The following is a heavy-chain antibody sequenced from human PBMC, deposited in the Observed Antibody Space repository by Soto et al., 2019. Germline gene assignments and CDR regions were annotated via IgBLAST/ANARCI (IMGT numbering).Heavy chain of an antibody. CDR3: VRGRVMITFGVVIVIDY. CDR1: GYTFTSYD. CDR2: INPNTGYT. V-gene: IGHV1-8*01. D-gene: IGHD3-16*02. Sequence: QVQLVQSGAAMKKPGASVKVSCKASGYTFTSYDINWVRQATGQGLEWMGWINPNTGYTDYAQKFQGRVTMTGNTSITAXYMEMSSLRSEDTAVYYCVRGRVMITFGVVIVIDYWGQGSPVTVSS. J-gene: IGHJ4*02.